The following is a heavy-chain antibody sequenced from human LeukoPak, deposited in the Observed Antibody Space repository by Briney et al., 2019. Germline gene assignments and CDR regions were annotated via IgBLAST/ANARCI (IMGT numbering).Heavy chain of an antibody. J-gene: IGHJ4*02. Sequence: GGSLRLSCAASGFTFSSYAMSWVRQVPGKGLEWVSGINWNGRSTRYVDSVKGRFTISRDKAKKSLYLQMNSLRVEDTAFYYCARDYSTDFGSYYDYWGQGTLVTVSS. CDR3: ARDYSTDFGSYYDY. CDR2: INWNGRST. D-gene: IGHD3-10*01. CDR1: GFTFSSYA. V-gene: IGHV3-20*04.